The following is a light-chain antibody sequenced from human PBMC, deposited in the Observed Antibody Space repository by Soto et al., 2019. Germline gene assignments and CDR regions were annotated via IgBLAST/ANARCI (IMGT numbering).Light chain of an antibody. J-gene: IGLJ2*01. CDR3: SSYTSSRDVV. V-gene: IGLV2-14*01. Sequence: QSALTQPASVSGSPGQSITISCTGTSSDVGGYNYVSWYQQHPGKAPKLMIYDVSNRPSGVSNRFPGSKSGNTASLIISGLQAEDEGDYYCSSYTSSRDVVFGGGTKLTVL. CDR2: DVS. CDR1: SSDVGGYNY.